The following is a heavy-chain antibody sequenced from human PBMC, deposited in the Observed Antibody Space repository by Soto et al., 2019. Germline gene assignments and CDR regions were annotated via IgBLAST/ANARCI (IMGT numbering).Heavy chain of an antibody. CDR3: AKGSITLRRDAPYYFDY. V-gene: IGHV3-23*01. Sequence: EVQLLESGGGLVQPGGSLRLSCAASGFTLSNYAMSWVRQAPGKGLEWVSVISGSGGTTYYADSVKGRFTISRDNSKNMLYLQMSSLRAEDAAVYYCAKGSITLRRDAPYYFDYWGQGTLVSVSS. CDR1: GFTLSNYA. CDR2: ISGSGGTT. D-gene: IGHD3-22*01. J-gene: IGHJ4*02.